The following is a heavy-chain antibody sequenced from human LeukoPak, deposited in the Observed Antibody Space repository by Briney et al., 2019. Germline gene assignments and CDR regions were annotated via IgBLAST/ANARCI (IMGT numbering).Heavy chain of an antibody. CDR1: GFTFSNYA. CDR3: ARDRYRRDAFDI. V-gene: IGHV3-33*08. D-gene: IGHD1-14*01. CDR2: IWYDGSNK. Sequence: GGSLRLSCAASGFTFSNYAMHWVRQAPGKGLEWVAVIWYDGSNKYYVDSVKGRFTISRDNTKNTLSLQMNSLRAEDTAVYYCARDRYRRDAFDIWGQGTRVTVSS. J-gene: IGHJ3*02.